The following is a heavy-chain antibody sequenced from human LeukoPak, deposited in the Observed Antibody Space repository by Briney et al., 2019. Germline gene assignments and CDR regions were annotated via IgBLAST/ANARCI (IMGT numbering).Heavy chain of an antibody. D-gene: IGHD4-23*01. CDR1: GGTFSSYA. Sequence: GASVKVSCKASGGTFSSYAISWVRQAPGQGLEWMGGIIPIFGTANYAQKFQGRVTITTDESTSTAYMELSSLRSEDTAVYYCAREGGNSRPTFDYWGQGTLVTVSS. CDR2: IIPIFGTA. J-gene: IGHJ4*02. CDR3: AREGGNSRPTFDY. V-gene: IGHV1-69*05.